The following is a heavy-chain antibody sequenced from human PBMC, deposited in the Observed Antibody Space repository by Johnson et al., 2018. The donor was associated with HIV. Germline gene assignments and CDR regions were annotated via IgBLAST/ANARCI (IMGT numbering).Heavy chain of an antibody. D-gene: IGHD1/OR15-1a*01. CDR2: VSGSADST. Sequence: VQLVESGGTLVQPGGSLRLSCAASGFTFSSYAMSWVRQAPGKGLEWVSAVSGSADSTYYADSVKGRFTISRDNSKNTLFLQMNSLRAEDTAVYYCARGSSNKRAIRDAFDIWGQGTMVTVSS. CDR1: GFTFSSYA. J-gene: IGHJ3*02. V-gene: IGHV3-23*04. CDR3: ARGSSNKRAIRDAFDI.